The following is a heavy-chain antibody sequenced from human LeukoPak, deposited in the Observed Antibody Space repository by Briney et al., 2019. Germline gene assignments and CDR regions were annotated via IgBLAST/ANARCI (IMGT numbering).Heavy chain of an antibody. Sequence: KSGGSLRLSCAASGFTFSSYSLNWVRQPPGKGLEWIGEINHSGSTNYNPSLKSRVAISVDTSKNQFSLKLSSVTAADTAVYYCARSRSRPLLPPLPKSQYYFDYWGQGTLVTVSS. CDR3: ARSRSRPLLPPLPKSQYYFDY. J-gene: IGHJ4*02. CDR2: INHSGST. CDR1: GFTFSSYS. V-gene: IGHV4-34*01. D-gene: IGHD2-21*01.